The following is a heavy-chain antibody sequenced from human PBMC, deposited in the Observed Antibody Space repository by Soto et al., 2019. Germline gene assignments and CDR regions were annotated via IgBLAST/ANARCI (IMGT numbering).Heavy chain of an antibody. CDR1: GFSLSSNGVA. J-gene: IGHJ3*01. CDR3: AHAFGGTSWPNDAFDV. V-gene: IGHV2-5*02. Sequence: QITLKEAGPTLVKPTQTLTLTCTFSGFSLSSNGVAVGWIRQPPGEALEWLALFYWDDDKRYRASLKTRLNITKNTSKNQVVLTMTDMDPVDTATYYCAHAFGGTSWPNDAFDVWGQGTVVTVSS. CDR2: FYWDDDK. D-gene: IGHD1-26*01.